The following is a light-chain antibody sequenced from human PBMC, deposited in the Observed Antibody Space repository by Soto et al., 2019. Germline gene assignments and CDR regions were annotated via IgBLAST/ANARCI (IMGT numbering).Light chain of an antibody. CDR3: HQRYNWPRVT. CDR2: DVS. V-gene: IGKV3-11*01. Sequence: EIVLTQSPATLSLSPGERVTLSCRASQSVSNSLAWYQQKPGQPPRLLIYDVSNRATGIPARFSGSGSGTDFTLTITILEPEDFAVYFCHQRYNWPRVTFGQGTQLKIK. CDR1: QSVSNS. J-gene: IGKJ5*01.